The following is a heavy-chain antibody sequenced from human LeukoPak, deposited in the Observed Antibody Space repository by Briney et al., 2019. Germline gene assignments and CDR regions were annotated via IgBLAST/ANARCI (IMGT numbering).Heavy chain of an antibody. CDR3: ASPPAAAVGPGDDAFDI. Sequence: VASVKVSCKASGGTFSSYAISWVRQAPGQGLEWMGGIIPIFGTANYAQKFQGRVTITADESTSTAYMELSSLRSEDTAVYYCASPPAAAVGPGDDAFDIWGQGTMVTVSS. CDR1: GGTFSSYA. D-gene: IGHD6-13*01. J-gene: IGHJ3*02. V-gene: IGHV1-69*01. CDR2: IIPIFGTA.